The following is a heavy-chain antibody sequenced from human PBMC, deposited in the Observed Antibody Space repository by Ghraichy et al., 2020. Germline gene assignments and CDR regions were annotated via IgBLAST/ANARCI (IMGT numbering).Heavy chain of an antibody. CDR2: ISSTSSYM. D-gene: IGHD2-21*01. CDR1: GFTFNSYS. Sequence: GGSLRLSCAASGFTFNSYSMSWVRQAPGKGLEWVSSISSTSSYMFYADSVKGRFTISRDNAKNSLYLQMNSLRAEDTAVYYCARSHTAMGAYCGGDCYLSHYWGQGTLVTVSS. J-gene: IGHJ4*02. V-gene: IGHV3-21*01. CDR3: ARSHTAMGAYCGGDCYLSHY.